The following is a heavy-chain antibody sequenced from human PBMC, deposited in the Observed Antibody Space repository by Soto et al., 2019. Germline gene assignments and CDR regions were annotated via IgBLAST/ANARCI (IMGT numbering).Heavy chain of an antibody. CDR1: GYTFTRQY. CDR2: INPSGCST. CDR3: AITGGCYSNAIDI. V-gene: IGHV1-46*01. D-gene: IGHD2-21*01. J-gene: IGHJ3*02. Sequence: ASEKLSCKACGYTFTRQYMHWVRQAPGQGLEWMGIINPSGCSTSYAEKFQGRVTLSRVTCTRTVYMELSSLRPEDTAVYFCAITGGCYSNAIDIRGQATMVT.